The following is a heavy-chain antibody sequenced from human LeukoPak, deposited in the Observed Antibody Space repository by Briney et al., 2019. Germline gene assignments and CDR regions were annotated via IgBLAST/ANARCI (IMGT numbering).Heavy chain of an antibody. CDR3: AKDRADCSNTSCYAFFDY. D-gene: IGHD2-2*01. Sequence: GRSLRLSCAASGFTFTNYAINWARQAPGKWMGWVSAISGSGGSTFYADSVKGRFTISRDNSKNTLYLQMNSLRAEDTAVYYCAKDRADCSNTSCYAFFDYWGQGTLVTVSP. CDR2: ISGSGGST. V-gene: IGHV3-23*01. J-gene: IGHJ4*02. CDR1: GFTFTNYA.